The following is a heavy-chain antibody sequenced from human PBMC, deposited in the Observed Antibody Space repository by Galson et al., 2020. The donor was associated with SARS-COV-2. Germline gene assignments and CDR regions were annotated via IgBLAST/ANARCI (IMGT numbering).Heavy chain of an antibody. CDR1: GASISSGSYY. J-gene: IGHJ5*02. Sequence: SPTLSLTCNVSGASISSGSYYWGWVRQPPGKGLEWIGTVYYSGSTYYNTSLKSRVTISADTSKNQISLKLTSVTAADTAVYYCAREAQCTTTCYSHMWFDPWGQGMLVTVSS. CDR2: VYYSGST. V-gene: IGHV4-39*02. D-gene: IGHD2-2*01. CDR3: AREAQCTTTCYSHMWFDP.